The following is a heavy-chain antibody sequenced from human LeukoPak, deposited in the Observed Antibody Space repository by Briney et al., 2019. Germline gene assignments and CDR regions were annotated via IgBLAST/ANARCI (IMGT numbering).Heavy chain of an antibody. CDR1: GFTFTNSA. CDR3: AAEPFGTYYGFDY. Sequence: SVKVSCKASGFTFTNSAMQWVRQARGRHLEWIGWTVVASGNTKYAQKFQERVTITRDMSTSTAYMELSSLSSEDTAVYYCAAEPFGTYYGFDYWGQGTLVTVSS. CDR2: TVVASGNT. J-gene: IGHJ4*02. D-gene: IGHD1-26*01. V-gene: IGHV1-58*02.